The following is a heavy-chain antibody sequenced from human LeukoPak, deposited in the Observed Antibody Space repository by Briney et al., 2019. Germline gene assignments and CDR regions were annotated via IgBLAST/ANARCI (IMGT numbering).Heavy chain of an antibody. D-gene: IGHD2-15*01. CDR2: ISYDGSIK. CDR1: GFTFSSYA. CDR3: ARDGDLGVVVVATTDVAYYFDY. J-gene: IGHJ4*02. Sequence: PGGSLRLSCSASGFTFSSYAMHWVRQAPGKGLEWVAVISYDGSIKYYADSVKGRFAISRDSSQNTLYLQMSSLRAEDTAVYYCARDGDLGVVVVATTDVAYYFDYWGQGTLVTVSS. V-gene: IGHV3-30*09.